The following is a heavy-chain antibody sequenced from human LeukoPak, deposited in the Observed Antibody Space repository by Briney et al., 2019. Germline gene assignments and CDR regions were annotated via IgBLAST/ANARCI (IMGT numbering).Heavy chain of an antibody. Sequence: GGSLRLSCAASGFSVRTTYMSWVRQAPGKGLEWVSVLYTGGGTDHADSVKGRFTISRDNSKNTLSPQMNSLRVEDTAIYYCTRSGYRHPYHFDSWGQGTLVIVSS. CDR3: TRSGYRHPYHFDS. D-gene: IGHD3-22*01. CDR2: LYTGGGT. J-gene: IGHJ4*02. CDR1: GFSVRTTY. V-gene: IGHV3-53*01.